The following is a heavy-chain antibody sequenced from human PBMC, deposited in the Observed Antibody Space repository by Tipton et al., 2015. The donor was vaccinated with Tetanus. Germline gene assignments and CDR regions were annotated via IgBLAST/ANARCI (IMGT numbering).Heavy chain of an antibody. Sequence: GEALVRGGYYWTWIRHLPGKGLEWIGYIYHTGAAHYNPSLKSRVTLSVDMSKKDFSVRLTSVTAADTAVYYCARLREIVRRSGWAFDYWGQGILVSVAS. CDR2: IYHTGAA. CDR1: GEALVRGGYY. D-gene: IGHD5-12*01. V-gene: IGHV4-31*02. J-gene: IGHJ4*02. CDR3: ARLREIVRRSGWAFDY.